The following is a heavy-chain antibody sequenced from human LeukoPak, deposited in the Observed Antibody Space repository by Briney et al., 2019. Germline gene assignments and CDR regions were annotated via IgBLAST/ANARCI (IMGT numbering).Heavy chain of an antibody. Sequence: SGGSLRLSCAASGFTFSSYWMHWVRQAPGKGLVWVSRINSDGSSTSYADSVKGRFTISRDNAKNTLYLQMNSLRAEDTAVYYCARGPGGYCGGDRPDLWGRGTLVTVSS. CDR2: INSDGSST. D-gene: IGHD2-21*02. CDR1: GFTFSSYW. V-gene: IGHV3-74*01. CDR3: ARGPGGYCGGDRPDL. J-gene: IGHJ2*01.